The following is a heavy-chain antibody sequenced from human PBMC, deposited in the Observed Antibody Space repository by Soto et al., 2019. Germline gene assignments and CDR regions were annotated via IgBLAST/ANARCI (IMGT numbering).Heavy chain of an antibody. CDR1: GGSFSDYA. D-gene: IGHD2-15*01. CDR3: ARDRAPRGWSYLDL. CDR2: IIPIFGTP. J-gene: IGHJ4*02. V-gene: IGHV1-69*13. Sequence: SVKVSCKAFGGSFSDYAISWVRQAPGQGLEWMGGIIPIFGTPNYAQKFQDRVTFTAHESTNTAYMELSRLTSEDTAVYYCARDRAPRGWSYLDLWGQGTQVSV.